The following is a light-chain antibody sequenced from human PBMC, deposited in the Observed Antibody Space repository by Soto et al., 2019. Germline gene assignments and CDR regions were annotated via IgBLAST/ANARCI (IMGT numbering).Light chain of an antibody. Sequence: DIVMTQSPASLAVSLGERATINCKSSQSLLFSSNKKNYLAWYRQRPGQPPKLLIYWASSRESGVPDRFTGSGSGTDFTLSISSLQAEDVAVYYCQQFYSSPLTFGGGTKVEIK. J-gene: IGKJ4*01. V-gene: IGKV4-1*01. CDR1: QSLLFSSNKKNY. CDR3: QQFYSSPLT. CDR2: WAS.